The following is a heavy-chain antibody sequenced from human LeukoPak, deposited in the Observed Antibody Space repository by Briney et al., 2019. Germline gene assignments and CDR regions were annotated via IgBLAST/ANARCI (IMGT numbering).Heavy chain of an antibody. CDR1: GFSFITYT. CDR3: ARRFCTNINCYAMDV. Sequence: GGSLRLSCAASGFSFITYTMAWVRQAPGRGLEWVSSINIDGKYTYYADSVKGRFTISRDNARNSLFLQVNSLRAEDTAVYYCARRFCTNINCYAMDVWGKGTTVTVSS. D-gene: IGHD2-8*01. V-gene: IGHV3-21*01. J-gene: IGHJ6*03. CDR2: INIDGKYT.